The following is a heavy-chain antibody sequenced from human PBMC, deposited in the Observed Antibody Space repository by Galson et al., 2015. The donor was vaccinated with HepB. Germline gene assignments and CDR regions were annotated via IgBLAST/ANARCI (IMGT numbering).Heavy chain of an antibody. CDR1: GFTFSNAW. D-gene: IGHD3-22*01. V-gene: IGHV3-15*07. CDR2: IKSKTDGGTT. J-gene: IGHJ4*02. CDR3: TTITMIAGWGYFDY. Sequence: SLRLSCAASGFTFSNAWMNWVRQAPGKGLEWVGRIKSKTDGGTTDYAAPVKGRFTISRDDSKNTLYLQMNSLKTEDTAVYYCTTITMIAGWGYFDYWGQGTLVTVSS.